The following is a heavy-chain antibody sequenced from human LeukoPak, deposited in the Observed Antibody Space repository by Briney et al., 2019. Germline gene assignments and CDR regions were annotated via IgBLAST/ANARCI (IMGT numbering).Heavy chain of an antibody. CDR1: GGTFSSYA. CDR2: IIPIFGTV. CDR3: ARDRGRRTAAGTYYYYGMDV. Sequence: SVKASCKASGGTFSSYAISWVRQAPGQGLEWMGGIIPIFGTVNYAQKFQGRVTITADESTSTAYMELSSLRSEDTAVYYCARDRGRRTAAGTYYYYGMDVWGKGTTVTVSS. J-gene: IGHJ6*04. D-gene: IGHD6-13*01. V-gene: IGHV1-69*13.